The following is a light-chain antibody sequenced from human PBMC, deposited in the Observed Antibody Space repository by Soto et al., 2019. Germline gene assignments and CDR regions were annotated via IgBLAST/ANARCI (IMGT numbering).Light chain of an antibody. V-gene: IGKV3-15*01. CDR1: QSITSN. Sequence: DIVMTQSPATLSVSPGERATLSCRASQSITSNLAWYQQKPGQAPRLLIYGASTTATGIPARFSGSGSGTEFTLPISSLQSKVFAFYYCQKKKNWPRPTFGQGTRREIK. CDR2: GAS. CDR3: QKKKNWPRPT. J-gene: IGKJ5*01.